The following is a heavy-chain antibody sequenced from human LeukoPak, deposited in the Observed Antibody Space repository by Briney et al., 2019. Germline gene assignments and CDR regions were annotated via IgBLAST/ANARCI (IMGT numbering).Heavy chain of an antibody. J-gene: IGHJ5*02. D-gene: IGHD2-15*01. CDR3: ARPPFCSGGSCYSGWFDP. CDR2: IYYSGST. Sequence: SETLSLTCTVSGGSISNSSYYWGWIRQPPGKGLEWIGSIYYSGSTYYSPSLKSRVTISVDTSKNQFSLKLSSVTAADTAVYYCARPPFCSGGSCYSGWFDPWGQGTLVTVSS. V-gene: IGHV4-39*01. CDR1: GGSISNSSYY.